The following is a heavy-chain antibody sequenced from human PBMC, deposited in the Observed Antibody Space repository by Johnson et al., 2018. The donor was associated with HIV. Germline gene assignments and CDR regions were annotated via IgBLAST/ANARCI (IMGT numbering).Heavy chain of an antibody. CDR1: GFTFDDYV. D-gene: IGHD6-13*01. CDR2: VSWKSGNT. CDR3: ARELGYSSRAFGAFDI. J-gene: IGHJ3*02. V-gene: IGHV3-9*01. Sequence: EVQLVESGGGLVQPGRSLRVSCAASGFTFDDYVIHWVRQAPGKGLEWVSGVSWKSGNTGYADSVKGRFTISRDNSKNTLYLQMNSLRAEDTAVYYCARELGYSSRAFGAFDIWGQWTMVTVSS.